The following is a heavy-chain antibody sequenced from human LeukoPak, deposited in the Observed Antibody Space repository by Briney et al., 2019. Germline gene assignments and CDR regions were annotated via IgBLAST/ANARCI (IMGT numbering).Heavy chain of an antibody. D-gene: IGHD3-10*01. CDR2: IYTSGST. Sequence: PSETLSLTCTVSGGSISSSSYYWGWIRQPPGKGLEWIGRIYTSGSTNYNPSLKSRVTMSVDTSKNQFSLKLSSVTAADTAVYYCARDTPLWFGEGGAFDIWGQGTMVTVSS. J-gene: IGHJ3*02. V-gene: IGHV4-39*07. CDR1: GGSISSSSYY. CDR3: ARDTPLWFGEGGAFDI.